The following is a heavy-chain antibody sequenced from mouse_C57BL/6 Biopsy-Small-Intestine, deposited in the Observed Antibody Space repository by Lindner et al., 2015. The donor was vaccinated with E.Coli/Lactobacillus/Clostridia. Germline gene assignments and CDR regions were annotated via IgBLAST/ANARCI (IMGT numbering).Heavy chain of an antibody. Sequence: DSVKGRFTISRDNAKNTLYLQMSSLKSEDTAMFYCARGEGFAYWGQGTLVTVSA. J-gene: IGHJ3*01. V-gene: IGHV5-6*01. CDR3: ARGEGFAY.